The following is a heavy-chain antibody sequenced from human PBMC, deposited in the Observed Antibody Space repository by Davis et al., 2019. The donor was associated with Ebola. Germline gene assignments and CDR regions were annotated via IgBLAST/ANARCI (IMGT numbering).Heavy chain of an antibody. D-gene: IGHD3-22*01. CDR1: GGSISSGDYY. CDR3: ARVAPYMIVVVITTGAFDI. J-gene: IGHJ3*02. Sequence: PSETLSLTCTVSGGSISSGDYYWSWIRQPPGKGLEWIGYIYYSGSTYYNPSLKSRVTISVDTSKNQFSLKLSSVTAADTAVYYCARVAPYMIVVVITTGAFDIWGQGTMVTVSS. CDR2: IYYSGST. V-gene: IGHV4-30-4*01.